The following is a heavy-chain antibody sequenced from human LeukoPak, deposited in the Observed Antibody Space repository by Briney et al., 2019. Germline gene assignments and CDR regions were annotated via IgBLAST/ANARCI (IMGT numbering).Heavy chain of an antibody. V-gene: IGHV4-34*01. D-gene: IGHD3-10*01. J-gene: IGHJ5*02. CDR3: ARGRYYYGSGSSGNWFDP. CDR1: GGSFSGYY. Sequence: PSETLSLTCAVYGGSFSGYYWSWIRQPPGKGLEWIGEINHSGSTNYNPSLKSRVTILVDTSKNQFSLKLSSVTAADTAVYYCARGRYYYGSGSSGNWFDPWGQGTLVTVSS. CDR2: INHSGST.